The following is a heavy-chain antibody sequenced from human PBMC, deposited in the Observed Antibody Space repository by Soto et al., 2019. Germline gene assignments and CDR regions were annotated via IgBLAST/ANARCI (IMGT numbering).Heavy chain of an antibody. CDR2: ISWDGSNR. CDR1: VFTFDEYA. Sequence: GGSLLLSCAASVFTFDEYAMRWVRQPPGKGLDWVSLISWDGSNRYYADSVQGRFTISRDNSKYSLYLEMNSLRPEDTALYYCAKDIRRGPTKNYDFWSGPDYWAQGTLVTVS. CDR3: AKDIRRGPTKNYDFWSGPDY. V-gene: IGHV3-43D*04. J-gene: IGHJ4*02. D-gene: IGHD3-3*01.